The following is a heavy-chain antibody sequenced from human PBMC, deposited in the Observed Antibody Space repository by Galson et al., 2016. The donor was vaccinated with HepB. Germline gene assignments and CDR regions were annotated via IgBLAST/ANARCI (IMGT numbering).Heavy chain of an antibody. V-gene: IGHV4-59*01. Sequence: ETLSLTCSVSGGSISSYYWSWIRQPPGKGLEWIGYIYYSGSTKYSPSLKSRVTISIDTSKNQFSLKLSSVTTADTAVYYCAGGGSYSGGVDYWGQGTLVTVSS. CDR1: GGSISSYY. CDR3: AGGGSYSGGVDY. D-gene: IGHD1-26*01. J-gene: IGHJ4*02. CDR2: IYYSGST.